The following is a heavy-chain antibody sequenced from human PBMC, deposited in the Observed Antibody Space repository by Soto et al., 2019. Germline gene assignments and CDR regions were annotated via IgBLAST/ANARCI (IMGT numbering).Heavy chain of an antibody. CDR1: GGTFSSYA. Sequence: QVQLVQSGAEVKKPGSSVKVFCKASGGTFSSYAISWVRQAPGQGLEWMGGIIPIFGTANYAQKFQGRVTITADESTSTAYMELSSLRSEDTAVYYCARDRGYSSSWGWGSDYWGQGTLVTVSS. J-gene: IGHJ4*02. CDR2: IIPIFGTA. V-gene: IGHV1-69*01. CDR3: ARDRGYSSSWGWGSDY. D-gene: IGHD6-13*01.